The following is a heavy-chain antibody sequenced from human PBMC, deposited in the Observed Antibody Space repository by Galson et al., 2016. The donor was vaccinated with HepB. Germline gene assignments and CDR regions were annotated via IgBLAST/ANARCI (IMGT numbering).Heavy chain of an antibody. Sequence: SVKVSCKASGDTFSRYAISWVRQAPGQGLEWMGGLIPISGRTTYAQRFQGRLTISADESTSTVYLELNSLRSEDTSTYYCARDIHCGGDCYFDYWGQGTLVTVSS. CDR1: GDTFSRYA. J-gene: IGHJ4*02. CDR3: ARDIHCGGDCYFDY. CDR2: LIPISGRT. V-gene: IGHV1-69*13. D-gene: IGHD2-21*01.